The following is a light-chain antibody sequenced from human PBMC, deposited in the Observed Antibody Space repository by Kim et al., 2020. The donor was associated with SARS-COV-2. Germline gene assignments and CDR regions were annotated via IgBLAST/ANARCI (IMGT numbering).Light chain of an antibody. CDR1: TSNIGFNN. CDR2: NNL. V-gene: IGLV1-47*01. J-gene: IGLJ3*02. CDR3: AAWDDSLSGPV. Sequence: TATILCSSRTSNIGFNNLYCYQQLTATPPKLLIYNNLPRPSGVPDRFSGSKSGTSASLAISGLRFDDGTDYYCAAWDDSLSGPVFGGGTKVTVL.